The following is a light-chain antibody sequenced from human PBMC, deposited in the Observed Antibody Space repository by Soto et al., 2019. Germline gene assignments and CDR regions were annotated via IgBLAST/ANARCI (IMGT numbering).Light chain of an antibody. CDR3: QSYDSSLSNLVV. V-gene: IGLV1-40*01. J-gene: IGLJ2*01. CDR1: SSNTGADYD. Sequence: QSVLTQPPSVSGAPGQRVTISCTGSSSNTGADYDVHWYQHLPGSAPKLLIYDNNIRPSGVPYRFSGSKSGTSASLAITGLQAEDEGDYYCQSYDSSLSNLVVFGGGTKLTVL. CDR2: DNN.